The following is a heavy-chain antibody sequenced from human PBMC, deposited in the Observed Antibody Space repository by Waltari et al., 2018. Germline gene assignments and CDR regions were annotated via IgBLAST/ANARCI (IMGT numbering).Heavy chain of an antibody. CDR2: INPDGSAK. Sequence: EVQLVESGGGLVQPGGSLRVSCVGTCFVFSSTIWMSWVRQAQGKGLGGRANINPDGSAKYYVESVKGRFTISRNNAENSVYLQMNSLRADDTAVYYCATSSASAGNDWGQGTLVSVSS. CDR1: CFVFSSTIW. V-gene: IGHV3-7*01. J-gene: IGHJ4*02. D-gene: IGHD1-1*01. CDR3: ATSSASAGND.